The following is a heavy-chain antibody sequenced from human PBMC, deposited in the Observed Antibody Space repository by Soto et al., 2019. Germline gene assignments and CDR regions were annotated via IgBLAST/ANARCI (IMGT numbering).Heavy chain of an antibody. D-gene: IGHD5-12*01. Sequence: QVQLVESGGGVVQPGRSLRLSCAASGFTFSSYGMHWVRQAPGKGLEWVAVISYDGSNKYYADSVKGRFTISRDNSKNALYRQMNALRAEDTAVYYCAKGSGSSGYDPLAVSVDYWGQGTLVTVSS. CDR1: GFTFSSYG. J-gene: IGHJ4*02. CDR2: ISYDGSNK. CDR3: AKGSGSSGYDPLAVSVDY. V-gene: IGHV3-30*18.